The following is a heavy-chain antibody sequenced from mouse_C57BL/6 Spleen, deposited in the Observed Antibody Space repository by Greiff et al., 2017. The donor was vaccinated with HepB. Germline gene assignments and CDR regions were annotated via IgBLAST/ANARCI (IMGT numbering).Heavy chain of an antibody. V-gene: IGHV1-55*01. Sequence: QVQLQQSGAELVRPGSSVKMSCKTSGYTFTSYGINWVKQRPGQGLEWIGDIYPGSGSTNYNEKFKSKATLTVDTSSSTAYMQLSSLTSEDSAVYYCASIYYYGSSYDYFDYWGQGTTLTVSS. CDR3: ASIYYYGSSYDYFDY. J-gene: IGHJ2*01. CDR1: GYTFTSYG. CDR2: IYPGSGST. D-gene: IGHD1-1*01.